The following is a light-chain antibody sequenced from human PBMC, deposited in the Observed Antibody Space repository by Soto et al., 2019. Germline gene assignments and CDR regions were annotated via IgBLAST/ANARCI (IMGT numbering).Light chain of an antibody. CDR2: AAS. CDR3: QQSYSTPWT. J-gene: IGKJ1*01. CDR1: QTISSY. Sequence: DIQMTQSPSSLSASIGDRVTITCRASQTISSYLNWYQQKPGKAPKVLIYAASSLQSGVPSRFSGSGSGTEFTLTISSLQPEDFATYHCQQSYSTPWTFGQGTKVEIK. V-gene: IGKV1-39*01.